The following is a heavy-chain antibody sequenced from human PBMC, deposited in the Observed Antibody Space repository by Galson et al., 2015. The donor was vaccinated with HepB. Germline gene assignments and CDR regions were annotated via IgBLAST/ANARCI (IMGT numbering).Heavy chain of an antibody. D-gene: IGHD5-18*01. CDR2: MNPNSGNT. CDR1: GSTFTSYD. CDR3: ARGGYGQNYYGMDV. Sequence: SVKVSCKASGSTFTSYDINWVRQATGQGLEWMGWMNPNSGNTGYAQKFQGRATMTRNTSISTAYMELSSLRSEDTAVYYCARGGYGQNYYGMDVWGQGTTVTVSS. V-gene: IGHV1-8*01. J-gene: IGHJ6*02.